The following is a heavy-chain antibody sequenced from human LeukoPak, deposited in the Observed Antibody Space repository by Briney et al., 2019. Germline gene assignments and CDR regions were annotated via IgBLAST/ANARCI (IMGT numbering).Heavy chain of an antibody. CDR3: AVVRRVAAAGTGWFDP. CDR2: IYYSGST. Sequence: SETLSLTCTVSGGSISSYYWSWIRQPPGKGLEWIGSIYYSGSTYYNPSLKSRVTISVDTSQNQFSLKLSSVTAADTAMYYCAVVRRVAAAGTGWFDPWGQGTLVTVSP. D-gene: IGHD6-13*01. V-gene: IGHV4-59*04. J-gene: IGHJ5*02. CDR1: GGSISSYY.